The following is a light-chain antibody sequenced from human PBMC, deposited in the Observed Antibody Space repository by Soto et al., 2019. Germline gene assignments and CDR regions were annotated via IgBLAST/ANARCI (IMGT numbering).Light chain of an antibody. CDR1: QGISSY. V-gene: IGKV1-39*01. CDR2: AAS. CDR3: QQSYSTPTWT. Sequence: IWVTQSPSLLSASTCDRVTISCRISQGISSYLNWYQQKPGKAPKLLIYAASSLQSGVPSRFSGSGSGTDFTLTISSLQPEDFATYYCQQSYSTPTWTFGQGTKVDIK. J-gene: IGKJ1*01.